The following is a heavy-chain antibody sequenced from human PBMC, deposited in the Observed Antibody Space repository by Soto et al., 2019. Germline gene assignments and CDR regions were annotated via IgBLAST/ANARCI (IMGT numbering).Heavy chain of an antibody. Sequence: GGSLRLSCAASGFTFSSYGMHWVRQAPGKGLEWVAVISYDGSNKYYADSVKGRFTISRDNSKNTLYLQMNSLRAEDTALYYCAKVGPTAGSGSSFDYWGQGTLVTVSS. CDR1: GFTFSSYG. CDR3: AKVGPTAGSGSSFDY. V-gene: IGHV3-30*18. CDR2: ISYDGSNK. D-gene: IGHD6-25*01. J-gene: IGHJ4*02.